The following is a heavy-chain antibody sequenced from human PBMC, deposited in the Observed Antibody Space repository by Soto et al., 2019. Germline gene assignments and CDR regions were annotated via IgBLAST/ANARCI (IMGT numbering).Heavy chain of an antibody. D-gene: IGHD1-26*01. CDR3: AGIYSGSPGGTLRY. V-gene: IGHV4-31*03. CDR1: GGSISSGGYY. Sequence: QVQLQESGPGLVKPSQTLSLTCTVSGGSISSGGYYWSWIRQHPGKGLEWIGYIYYSGSTYYNPSLKSRVTTAVDTSKNQFSLTLSSVTAADTAVYYCAGIYSGSPGGTLRYWGQGTLVTVSS. CDR2: IYYSGST. J-gene: IGHJ4*02.